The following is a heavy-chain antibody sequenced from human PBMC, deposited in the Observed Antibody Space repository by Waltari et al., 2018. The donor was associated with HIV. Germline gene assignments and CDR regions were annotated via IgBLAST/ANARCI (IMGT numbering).Heavy chain of an antibody. CDR2: IIPVLGTA. CDR3: ARILGSSWYNWIDP. V-gene: IGHV1-69*11. CDR1: GGSFRSYA. J-gene: IGHJ5*02. Sequence: QVQLVQSGAEVKKPGSSVKVSCRASGGSFRSYAITWVRQAPGQGLEWMGGIIPVLGTANYAQKCQGRVTITADESTSTAYMDLRSLTSEDTAVYYCARILGSSWYNWIDPWGQGTLVTVSS. D-gene: IGHD6-13*01.